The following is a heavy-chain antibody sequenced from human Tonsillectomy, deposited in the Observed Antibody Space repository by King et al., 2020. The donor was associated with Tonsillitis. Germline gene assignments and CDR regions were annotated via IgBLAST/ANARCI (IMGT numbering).Heavy chain of an antibody. D-gene: IGHD4-11*01. Sequence: QLLQSGGGLVQPGRSLRLSCAASGFTFDDYAMHWVRQAPGKGLEWVSGISWNSGSIGYADSVKGRFTISRDNAKNSLYLQMNSLRAEDTALYYCAKDIGIASMTTVTLFYYYGMDVWGQGTTVTVSS. CDR3: AKDIGIASMTTVTLFYYYGMDV. V-gene: IGHV3-9*01. CDR1: GFTFDDYA. J-gene: IGHJ6*02. CDR2: ISWNSGSI.